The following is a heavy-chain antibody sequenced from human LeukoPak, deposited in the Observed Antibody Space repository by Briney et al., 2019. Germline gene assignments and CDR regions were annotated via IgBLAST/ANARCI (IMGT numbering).Heavy chain of an antibody. J-gene: IGHJ4*02. CDR3: ARDYGGSSPFDY. D-gene: IGHD4-23*01. CDR2: ISSSGSTI. V-gene: IGHV3-48*03. CDR1: GFTFSSYE. Sequence: GRSLRLSCAASGFTFSSYEMHWVRQAPGKGLEWVSYISSSGSTIYYADSVKGRFTISRDNAKNSLYLQMNSLRAEDTAVYYCARDYGGSSPFDYWGQGTLVTVSS.